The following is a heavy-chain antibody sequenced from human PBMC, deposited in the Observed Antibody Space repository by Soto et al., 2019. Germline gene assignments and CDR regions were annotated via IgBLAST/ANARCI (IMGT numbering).Heavy chain of an antibody. J-gene: IGHJ3*02. CDR2: IYYSGSS. CDR1: GGSISSDGYY. D-gene: IGHD4-17*01. V-gene: IGHV4-31*03. Sequence: SETLSLTCTVSGGSISSDGYYWNWIRQHPGKGLEWIGYIYYSGSSYYTPSLKSRLTISVDASQNQFSLKMVSVTAADTAIYYCARVDYLRAFDIWGQGTMVTVSS. CDR3: ARVDYLRAFDI.